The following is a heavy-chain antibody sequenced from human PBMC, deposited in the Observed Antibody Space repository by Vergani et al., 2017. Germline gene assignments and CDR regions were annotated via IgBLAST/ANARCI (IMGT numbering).Heavy chain of an antibody. D-gene: IGHD2-15*01. CDR2: IDPSDSYT. V-gene: IGHV5-10-1*03. Sequence: EVQLVQSGAEVKKPGESLRISCKGSGYSFTSYWISWVRQMPGKGLEWMGRIDPSDSYTNYSPSFQGHVTISADKSISTAYLQWSSLKASDTAMYYCASSGSDKDAHGKREDYYYYYGMDVWGQGTTVTVSS. CDR3: ASSGSDKDAHGKREDYYYYYGMDV. CDR1: GYSFTSYW. J-gene: IGHJ6*02.